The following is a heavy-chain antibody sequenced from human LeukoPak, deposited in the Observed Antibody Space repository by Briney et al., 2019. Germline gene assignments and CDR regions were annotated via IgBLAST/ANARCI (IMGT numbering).Heavy chain of an antibody. CDR1: GGSISSYY. J-gene: IGHJ4*02. Sequence: SETLSLTCTVSGGSISSYYWSWIRQPPGKGLEWIGYIYYSGSTNYNPSLKSRVTISVDTSKNQFSLKLSSVTAADTAVYYCARGGTGSYLLIDYWGQGTLVTVS. V-gene: IGHV4-59*01. CDR2: IYYSGST. CDR3: ARGGTGSYLLIDY. D-gene: IGHD1-26*01.